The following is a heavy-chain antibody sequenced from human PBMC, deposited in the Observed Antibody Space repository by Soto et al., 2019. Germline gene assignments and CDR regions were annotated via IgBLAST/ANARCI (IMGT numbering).Heavy chain of an antibody. Sequence: VQLVESRGGVVQPGRSLRLSCAASGFTFSDYAMHWVRQAPGKGLEWVAVVSHDGRNTHYADSVKGRFTISSDSSKNTVSLEMTSLRAEDRAVYYCAKGGRQWLVTSDFNYWGQGALVTVSS. CDR2: VSHDGRNT. J-gene: IGHJ4*02. CDR3: AKGGRQWLVTSDFNY. CDR1: GFTFSDYA. V-gene: IGHV3-30*18. D-gene: IGHD6-19*01.